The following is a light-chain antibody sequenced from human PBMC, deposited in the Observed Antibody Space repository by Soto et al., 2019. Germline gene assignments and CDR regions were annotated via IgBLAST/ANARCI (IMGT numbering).Light chain of an antibody. Sequence: DIQMTQSPSSLSASVGDRVTLTCRASQSISSYFNWYQLKPGRPPKLLIYFASSLQAGVPSRFSGAGSETDFTLTITALQPEDFTSYLCLQTDRVPYTFGQGT. CDR2: FAS. J-gene: IGKJ2*01. CDR1: QSISSY. CDR3: LQTDRVPYT. V-gene: IGKV1-39*01.